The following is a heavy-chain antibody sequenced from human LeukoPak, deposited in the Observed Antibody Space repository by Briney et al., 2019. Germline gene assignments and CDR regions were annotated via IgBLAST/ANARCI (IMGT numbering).Heavy chain of an antibody. CDR1: GYTFTSYS. CDR2: MNPSAGST. D-gene: IGHD2-2*01. V-gene: IGHV1-46*01. CDR3: ARDSSRTGVDP. J-gene: IGHJ5*02. Sequence: GASVKVSCKASGYTFTSYSMHWVRQAPGQGLEWMGIMNPSAGSTNYAQKLQGRVTMTTDTSTSTAYMELRSLRSDDTAVYYCARDSSRTGVDPWGQGTLATVSS.